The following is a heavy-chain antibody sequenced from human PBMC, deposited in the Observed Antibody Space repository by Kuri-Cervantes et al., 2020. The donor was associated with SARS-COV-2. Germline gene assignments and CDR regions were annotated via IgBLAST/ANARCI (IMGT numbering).Heavy chain of an antibody. Sequence: GSLSLSCTVSGGSISSYYWSRIRQPPGKGLEWIGYIYYSGSTNYNPSLKSRVTISVDTSKNQFSLKLSSVTAADTAVYYCARQGSSGWYLGYWGQGTLVTVSS. CDR3: ARQGSSGWYLGY. V-gene: IGHV4-59*08. CDR2: IYYSGST. D-gene: IGHD6-19*01. CDR1: GGSISSYY. J-gene: IGHJ4*02.